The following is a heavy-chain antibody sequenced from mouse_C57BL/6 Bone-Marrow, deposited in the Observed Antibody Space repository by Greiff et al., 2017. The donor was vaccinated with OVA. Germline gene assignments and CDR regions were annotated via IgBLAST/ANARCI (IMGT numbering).Heavy chain of an antibody. CDR3: ARDSYLSLDY. CDR2: IYPRSGNT. D-gene: IGHD6-2*01. Sequence: QVQLQQSGAELARPGASVKLSCKASGYTFTSSGISWVKQRTGQGLEWIGEIYPRSGNTYYNEKFKGKATLTADKSSSTAYMELRSLTSEDSAVHFCARDSYLSLDYWGQGTTLTVSS. V-gene: IGHV1-81*01. CDR1: GYTFTSSG. J-gene: IGHJ2*01.